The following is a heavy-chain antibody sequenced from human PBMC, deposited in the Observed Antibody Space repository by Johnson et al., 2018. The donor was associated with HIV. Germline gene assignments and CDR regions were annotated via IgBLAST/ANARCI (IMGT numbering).Heavy chain of an antibody. J-gene: IGHJ3*02. Sequence: VQLVESGGGLVQPGGSLRLSCAASGFTVSSYYMSWVRQAPGKGLEWVSVLFSGGTTYYADSVKGRFTISRDNSKNTLYLKMNSLRAEDTAVYYCARACRDGYTCDAFDIWGQGTMVTVSS. D-gene: IGHD5-24*01. CDR1: GFTVSSYY. CDR3: ARACRDGYTCDAFDI. CDR2: LFSGGTT. V-gene: IGHV3-66*01.